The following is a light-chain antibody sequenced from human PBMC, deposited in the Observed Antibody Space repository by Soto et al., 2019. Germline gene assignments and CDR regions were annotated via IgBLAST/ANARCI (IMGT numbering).Light chain of an antibody. CDR2: EVT. J-gene: IGLJ2*01. Sequence: QSALTQPASVSGSPGQSITISCTGTSGDIGGYNYVSWYQQHPGKAPKLLISEVTNRPSGVSNRFSGSKSGNTASLTISGVQAEDEADYYCSSYTTNSTPVVFGGGTKVTVL. V-gene: IGLV2-14*01. CDR3: SSYTTNSTPVV. CDR1: SGDIGGYNY.